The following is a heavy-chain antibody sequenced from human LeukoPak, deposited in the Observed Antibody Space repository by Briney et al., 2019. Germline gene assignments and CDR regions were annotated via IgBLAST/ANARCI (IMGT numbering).Heavy chain of an antibody. Sequence: GGSLRLSCAASGFTFSSYSMNWVRQAPGKGLESASSISSSSSYIYYADSVKGRLTISRDNAKNSLYLQMNSLRAEDTAVYYCARGGGDIVVVPAAMFDGFDPWGQGTLVTVSS. J-gene: IGHJ5*02. CDR3: ARGGGDIVVVPAAMFDGFDP. CDR2: ISSSSSYI. CDR1: GFTFSSYS. D-gene: IGHD2-2*01. V-gene: IGHV3-21*01.